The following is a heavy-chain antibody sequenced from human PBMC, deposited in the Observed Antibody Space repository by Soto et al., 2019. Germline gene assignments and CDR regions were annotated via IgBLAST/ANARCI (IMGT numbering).Heavy chain of an antibody. CDR3: ARGTVYYYGMDV. Sequence: QVQLQESGPGLVKPSETLSLTCTVSGGSVSSGSYYWSWIRQPPGKGLEWIGYIYYSGSTNYNPSLKRRVTISVDTSKNQFSLKLSSVTAADTAVYYCARGTVYYYGMDVWGQGTTVTVSS. J-gene: IGHJ6*02. CDR2: IYYSGST. D-gene: IGHD4-17*01. CDR1: GGSVSSGSYY. V-gene: IGHV4-61*01.